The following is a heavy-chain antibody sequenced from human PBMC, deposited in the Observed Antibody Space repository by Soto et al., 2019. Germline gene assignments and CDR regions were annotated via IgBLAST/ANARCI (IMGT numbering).Heavy chain of an antibody. CDR3: ARESSSGTDFDY. CDR1: GGTFSSYA. V-gene: IGHV1-69*13. Sequence: SVKVSCKASGGTFSSYAISWVRQAPGQGLEWMGGIIPIFGTANYAQKFQGRVTITADESTSTAYMELSSLRSEDTAVYYCARESSSGTDFDYWGQGTLVTVSS. J-gene: IGHJ4*02. D-gene: IGHD3-22*01. CDR2: IIPIFGTA.